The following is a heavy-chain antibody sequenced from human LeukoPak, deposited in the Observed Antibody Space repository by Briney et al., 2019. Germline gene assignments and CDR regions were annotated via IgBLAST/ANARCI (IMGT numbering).Heavy chain of an antibody. CDR1: GFTFSSSA. J-gene: IGHJ4*02. D-gene: IGHD2-15*01. V-gene: IGHV3-23*01. Sequence: GGSLRLSCAASGFTFSSSAMSWVRQAPGKGLEWVSAISNNGGYTYYADSVQGRFTISRDNSKSTLCPQMNSLRAEDTAVYYCAKQLGYCSDGSCYFPYWGQGTLVTVSS. CDR2: ISNNGGYT. CDR3: AKQLGYCSDGSCYFPY.